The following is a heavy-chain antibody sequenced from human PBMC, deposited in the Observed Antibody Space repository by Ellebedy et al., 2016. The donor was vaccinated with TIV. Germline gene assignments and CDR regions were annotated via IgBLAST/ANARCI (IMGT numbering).Heavy chain of an antibody. Sequence: SVKVSCXASGGTFSSYAISWVRQAPGQGLEWMGGIIPIFGTANYAQKFQGRVTITADKSTSTAYMELSSLRSEDTAVYYCARDRSYWYFDLWGRGTLVTVSS. CDR2: IIPIFGTA. CDR1: GGTFSSYA. V-gene: IGHV1-69*06. J-gene: IGHJ2*01. CDR3: ARDRSYWYFDL.